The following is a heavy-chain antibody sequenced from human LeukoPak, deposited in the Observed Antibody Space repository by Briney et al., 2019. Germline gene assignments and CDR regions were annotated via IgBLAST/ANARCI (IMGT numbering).Heavy chain of an antibody. J-gene: IGHJ4*02. CDR2: INHSGST. CDR3: ARGFTNSGLII. Sequence: SETLSLTCAVYGGSFSGYYWSWIRQPPGKGLEWIGEINHSGSTNYNPSLKSRVTISVDTSKNHFSLKLSSVTAADTAVYYCARGFTNSGLIIWGQGTLVIVSS. CDR1: GGSFSGYY. V-gene: IGHV4-34*01. D-gene: IGHD5-12*01.